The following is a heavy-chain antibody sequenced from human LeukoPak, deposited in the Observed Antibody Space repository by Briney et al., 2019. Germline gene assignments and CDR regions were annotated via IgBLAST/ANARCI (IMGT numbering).Heavy chain of an antibody. V-gene: IGHV3-23*01. CDR1: GFTFSSYA. J-gene: IGHJ6*03. CDR3: AKVRGYGSGSYSREWCMDV. Sequence: HPGRSLRLSCAASGFTFSSYAMSWVRQAPGKGLEWVSAISGSGGSTYYADSVKGRFTISRDNSKNTLYLQMNSLRAEDTAVYYCAKVRGYGSGSYSREWCMDVWGKGTTVTISS. CDR2: ISGSGGST. D-gene: IGHD3-10*01.